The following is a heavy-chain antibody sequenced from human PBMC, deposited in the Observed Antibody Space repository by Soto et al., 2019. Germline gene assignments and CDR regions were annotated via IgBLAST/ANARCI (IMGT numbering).Heavy chain of an antibody. D-gene: IGHD6-19*01. CDR3: ARDQEVSSGDHAFDI. V-gene: IGHV3-7*03. CDR1: GFTFSSYW. CDR2: IKQDGSEK. J-gene: IGHJ3*02. Sequence: EVQPVESGGGLVQPGGSLRLSCAASGFTFSSYWMSWVRQAPGKGLEWVANIKQDGSEKYYVDSVKGRFTISRDNAKNSLYLQMNSLRAEDTAVYYCARDQEVSSGDHAFDIWGQGTMVTVSS.